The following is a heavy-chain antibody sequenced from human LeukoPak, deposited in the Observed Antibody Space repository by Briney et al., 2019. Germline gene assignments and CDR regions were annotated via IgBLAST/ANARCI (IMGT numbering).Heavy chain of an antibody. J-gene: IGHJ4*02. CDR2: INPNSGGT. V-gene: IGHV1-2*02. D-gene: IGHD3-10*01. CDR1: GYTFTGYY. CDR3: ARERWHGSVKYAPLYYFDY. Sequence: ASVKVSCKASGYTFTGYYMHWVRQAPGQGLEWMGWINPNSGGTNYAQKFQGRVTMTRDTSISTAYMELSRLRSDDTAVYYCARERWHGSVKYAPLYYFDYWGQGTLVTVSS.